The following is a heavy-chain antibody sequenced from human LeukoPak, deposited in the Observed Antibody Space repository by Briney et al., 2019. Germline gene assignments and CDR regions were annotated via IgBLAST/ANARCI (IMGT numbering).Heavy chain of an antibody. CDR2: IYYSGST. V-gene: IGHV4-39*01. CDR1: GGSISSSSYY. Sequence: SETLSLTCTVSGGSISSSSYYWGWIRQPPGKGLEWIGSIYYSGSTYYNPSLKSRVTISVDTSKNQFSLKLSSVTAAETAVYYCARQDCSSTSCYPDYWGQGTLVTVSS. J-gene: IGHJ4*02. D-gene: IGHD2-2*01. CDR3: ARQDCSSTSCYPDY.